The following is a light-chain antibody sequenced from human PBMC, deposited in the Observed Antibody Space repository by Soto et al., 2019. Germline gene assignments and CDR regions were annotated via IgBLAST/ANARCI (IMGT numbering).Light chain of an antibody. CDR3: FSYAGSSTHVI. V-gene: IGLV2-23*01. J-gene: IGLJ2*01. CDR2: EDS. CDR1: SSDVGNYRL. Sequence: QSALTQPASVSGSPGQSITISCTGTSSDVGNYRLVSWYQQHPGKAPKLIISEDSKRPSGVSNRFSGSKSANTASLTISGLQADDEADYYCFSYAGSSTHVIFGGGTKLTV.